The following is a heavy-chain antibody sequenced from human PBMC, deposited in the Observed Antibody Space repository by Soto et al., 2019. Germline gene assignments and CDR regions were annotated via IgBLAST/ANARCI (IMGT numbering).Heavy chain of an antibody. CDR3: ARGIVVVPAAIDYYGMDV. CDR1: GYTFTGYY. D-gene: IGHD2-2*01. V-gene: IGHV1-2*02. J-gene: IGHJ6*02. Sequence: ASMKVSCKASGYTFTGYYMHWVRQAPGQGLEWMGWINPNSGGTNYAQKFQGRVTMTRDTSISTAYMELSRLRSDDTAVYYCARGIVVVPAAIDYYGMDVCGQGTMVTVSS. CDR2: INPNSGGT.